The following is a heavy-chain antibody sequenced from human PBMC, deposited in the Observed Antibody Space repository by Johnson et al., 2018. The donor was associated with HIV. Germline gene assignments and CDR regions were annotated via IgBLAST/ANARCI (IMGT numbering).Heavy chain of an antibody. Sequence: VQLVESGGGLVQPGGSLRLSCAASGFTFSDYGMTWVRQVPGKGLEWVSGINGTGGRTDYADSVKGRFTISRDNAKNSLYLQMNSLRAEDTAVYYCARYSSSWGDDGFDIWGQGTMVTVSS. D-gene: IGHD6-6*01. CDR3: ARYSSSWGDDGFDI. CDR2: INGTGGRT. CDR1: GFTFSDYG. V-gene: IGHV3-20*04. J-gene: IGHJ3*02.